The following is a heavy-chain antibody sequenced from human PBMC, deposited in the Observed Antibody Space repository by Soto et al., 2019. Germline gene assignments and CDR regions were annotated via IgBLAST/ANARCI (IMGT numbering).Heavy chain of an antibody. J-gene: IGHJ4*02. CDR2: INHSGSA. CDR1: GGSFNGYY. CDR3: ARGGARNSSSWYSGFDY. Sequence: QVQLQQWGARLLKPSETLSLTGAVYGGSFNGYYWTWIRQPPGKGLEWIGEINHSGSAKYNPSLKSRVPISVDRSKSQFSLKLYSLTAADTAVYYCARGGARNSSSWYSGFDYWGQGTLVTVSS. V-gene: IGHV4-34*02. D-gene: IGHD6-13*01.